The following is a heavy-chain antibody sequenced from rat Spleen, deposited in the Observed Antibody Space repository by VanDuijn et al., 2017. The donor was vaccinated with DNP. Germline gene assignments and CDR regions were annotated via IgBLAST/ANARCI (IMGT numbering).Heavy chain of an antibody. CDR2: ISYDGSTT. Sequence: EVQLVESGGGLVQPGRSLKLSCAASGFTFSNYGMAWVRQAPTKGLEWVATISYDGSTTYYPDSVKGRFTISRDDARNTLSLQMNSLRSEDTATYYCATSPGPNWFAYWGQGTLVTVSS. CDR3: ATSPGPNWFAY. CDR1: GFTFSNYG. V-gene: IGHV5-29*01. J-gene: IGHJ3*01. D-gene: IGHD1-4*01.